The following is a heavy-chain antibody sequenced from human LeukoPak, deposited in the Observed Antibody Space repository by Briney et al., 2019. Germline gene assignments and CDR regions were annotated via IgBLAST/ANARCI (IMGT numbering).Heavy chain of an antibody. V-gene: IGHV3-30*04. CDR1: GFTFSSYA. J-gene: IGHJ4*02. D-gene: IGHD3-3*01. Sequence: GRSLRLSCAASGFTFSSYAMHWVRQAPGKGLEWVAFIWYDGNNKYYADSVKGRFSIFRDNSKSTLFLQMNSLRAEDTAVYYCAKDRSFWSTYYTLDYWGQGTLVTVSS. CDR2: IWYDGNNK. CDR3: AKDRSFWSTYYTLDY.